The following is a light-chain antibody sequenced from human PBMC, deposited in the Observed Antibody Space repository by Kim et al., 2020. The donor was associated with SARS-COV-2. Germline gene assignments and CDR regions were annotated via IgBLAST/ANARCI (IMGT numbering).Light chain of an antibody. CDR3: QQYGSSPLYT. J-gene: IGKJ2*01. V-gene: IGKV3-20*01. CDR2: VAS. CDR1: KSVSSNY. Sequence: FPGGRSTHSCRASKSVSSNYVAWYQQKPGQATRLLIYVASSRGTGIPDRFSGSGSGTDFTLTISRLEPEDFAVYYCQQYGSSPLYTFGQETKLEI.